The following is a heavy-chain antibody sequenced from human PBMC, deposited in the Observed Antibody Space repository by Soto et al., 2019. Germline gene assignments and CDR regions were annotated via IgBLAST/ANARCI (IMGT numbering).Heavy chain of an antibody. D-gene: IGHD3-22*01. CDR2: ISAYNGNT. CDR3: ARDAASMDYYDSSGYYYGFDY. CDR1: GYTFTSYG. Sequence: ASVKVSCTASGYTFTSYGISWVRQAPGQGLEWMGWISAYNGNTNYAQKLQGRVTMTTDTSTSTAYMELRSLRSDDTAVYYCARDAASMDYYDSSGYYYGFDYWGQGTLVTVSS. V-gene: IGHV1-18*01. J-gene: IGHJ4*02.